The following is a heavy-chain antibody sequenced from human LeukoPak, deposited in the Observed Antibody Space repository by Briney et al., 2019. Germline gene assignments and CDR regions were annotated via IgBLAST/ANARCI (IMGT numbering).Heavy chain of an antibody. Sequence: PSETLSLTCTVSGGSISSYYWSWIRQPPGKGLEWIGYIYYSGSTNYNPSLKSRVTISVDTSKNQFSLKLSSVTAADTAVYYCARPTRGYSYGPIDYWGQGTLVTGSS. CDR3: ARPTRGYSYGPIDY. CDR1: GGSISSYY. D-gene: IGHD5-18*01. J-gene: IGHJ4*02. CDR2: IYYSGST. V-gene: IGHV4-59*01.